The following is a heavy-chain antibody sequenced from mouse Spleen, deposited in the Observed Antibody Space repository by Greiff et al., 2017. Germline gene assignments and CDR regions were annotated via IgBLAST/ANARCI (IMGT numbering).Heavy chain of an antibody. V-gene: IGHV5-17*01. CDR3: AGPGGYDLAY. D-gene: IGHD2-2*01. CDR1: GFTFSDYG. CDR2: ISSGSSTI. J-gene: IGHJ3*01. Sequence: EVQLVESGGGLVKPGGSLKLSCAASGFTFSDYGMHWVRQAPEKGLEWVAYISSGSSTIYYADTVKGRFTISRDNAKNTLFLQMTSLRSEDTAMDYCAGPGGYDLAYWGQGTLVTVSA.